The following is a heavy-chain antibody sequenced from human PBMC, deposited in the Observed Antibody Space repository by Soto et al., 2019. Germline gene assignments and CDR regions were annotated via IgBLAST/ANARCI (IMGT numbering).Heavy chain of an antibody. CDR1: GFPFSDHY. V-gene: IGHV3-72*01. J-gene: IGHJ3*02. CDR3: ARVNTGFAYDI. Sequence: EVQLVESGGGLVQPGGSLRLSCAASGFPFSDHYMDWVRQAPGKGLEWVGRSRNRGKTYTTEYAASVKGRFTISRDDSKNSLYLQMNSLKAEDTAVYYFARVNTGFAYDIWGQGTLVTVSS. CDR2: SRNRGKTYTT. D-gene: IGHD4-17*01.